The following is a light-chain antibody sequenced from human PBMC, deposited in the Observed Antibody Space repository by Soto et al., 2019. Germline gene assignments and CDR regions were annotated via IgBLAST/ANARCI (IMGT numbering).Light chain of an antibody. Sequence: QSALTQPGSGSGSPGQSISISCTGTSSEVGNYKYVSWYQQHTGKAPKRMIYEVSNRRSGVSNRFSGSKTGNTASLNISGLQAQDETDHSSFSHPRSGTNVCAPGTKATVL. CDR3: FSHPRSGTNV. J-gene: IGLJ1*01. CDR2: EVS. V-gene: IGLV2-14*01. CDR1: SSEVGNYKY.